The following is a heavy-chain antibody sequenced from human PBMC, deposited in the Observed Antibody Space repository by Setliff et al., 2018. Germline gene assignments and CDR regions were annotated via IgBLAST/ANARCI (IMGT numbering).Heavy chain of an antibody. V-gene: IGHV4-38-2*02. J-gene: IGHJ4*02. Sequence: LSLTCTVSGYPISRGFYWGWIRQPPGKGLEWIGHIYTSGSTKYNSSLKSRVSISLDTSKNQFSLKLNSVTAADTAVYYCARAPRYFDPTGSYFDYWGQGTLVTVSS. CDR1: GYPISRGFY. CDR3: ARAPRYFDPTGSYFDY. D-gene: IGHD3-9*01. CDR2: IYTSGST.